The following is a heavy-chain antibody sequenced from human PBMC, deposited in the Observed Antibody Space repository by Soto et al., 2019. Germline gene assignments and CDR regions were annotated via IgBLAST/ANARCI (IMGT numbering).Heavy chain of an antibody. V-gene: IGHV1-24*01. J-gene: IGHJ4*02. CDR1: GYTLTELS. CDR2: FDPEDGET. CDR3: AHSSPSITMVRGVIINPIFDY. Sequence: GASVKVSCKVSGYTLTELSMHWVRQAPGKGLEWMGGFDPEDGETIYAQKFQGRVTMTEDTSTDTAYMELSSLRSEDTATYYCAHSSPSITMVRGVIINPIFDYWGQGTLVTVSS. D-gene: IGHD3-10*01.